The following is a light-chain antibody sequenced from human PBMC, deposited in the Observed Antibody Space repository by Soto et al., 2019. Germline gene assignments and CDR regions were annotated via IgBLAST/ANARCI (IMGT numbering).Light chain of an antibody. CDR1: QSINNN. V-gene: IGKV3-15*01. Sequence: IVMTQSPATLSVSPGERATLSCRASQSINNNLAWYQQKPGQAPMLLIYDASTGATDIPARFSGSGSGTEFTLTISSLQSEDSAVYYCQQYKSWFTFGQGTKLEIK. CDR2: DAS. CDR3: QQYKSWFT. J-gene: IGKJ2*01.